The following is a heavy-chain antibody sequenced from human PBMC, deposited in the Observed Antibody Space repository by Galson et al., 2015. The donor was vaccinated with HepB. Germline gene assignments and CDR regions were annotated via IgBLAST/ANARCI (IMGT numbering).Heavy chain of an antibody. CDR2: IKRDGSET. D-gene: IGHD3-22*01. Sequence: SLRLSCAASGFAFSRYWMTWVRQAPGKGLEWVANIKRDGSETNYVDSVKGRFTISRDNAENSLDLQMYSLRVDDTAVYYCARDSNYFDSTAHYDTFDMWGQGTMVTVSS. CDR3: ARDSNYFDSTAHYDTFDM. J-gene: IGHJ3*02. V-gene: IGHV3-7*01. CDR1: GFAFSRYW.